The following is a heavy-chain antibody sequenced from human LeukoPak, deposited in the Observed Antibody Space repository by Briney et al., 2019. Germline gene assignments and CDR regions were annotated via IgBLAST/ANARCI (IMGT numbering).Heavy chain of an antibody. J-gene: IGHJ4*02. V-gene: IGHV4-38-2*02. CDR2: IYHSGST. D-gene: IGHD6-13*01. CDR3: ARFSSIAAAFDY. Sequence: SETLSLTCTVSGYSISSGYYWGWIRQPPGKGLEWIGSIYHSGSTYYNPSLKSRVTIPVDTSKNQFSLKLSSVTAADTAVYYCARFSSIAAAFDYWGLGTLVTVSS. CDR1: GYSISSGYY.